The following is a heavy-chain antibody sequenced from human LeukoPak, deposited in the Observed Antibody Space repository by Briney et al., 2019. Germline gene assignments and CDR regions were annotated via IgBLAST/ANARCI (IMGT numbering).Heavy chain of an antibody. CDR2: MSAYNGNT. V-gene: IGHV1-18*01. D-gene: IGHD5-12*01. Sequence: ASVKVSCKASGYTFTSYGISWVRQAPGQGLEWVGWMSAYNGNTNYAQKLQGRGTMTTDTSTSTAYMELRSLRSDDTAVYYCARSGQGEGVWINDYYYYGMDVWGQGTTVTVSS. CDR1: GYTFTSYG. J-gene: IGHJ6*02. CDR3: ARSGQGEGVWINDYYYYGMDV.